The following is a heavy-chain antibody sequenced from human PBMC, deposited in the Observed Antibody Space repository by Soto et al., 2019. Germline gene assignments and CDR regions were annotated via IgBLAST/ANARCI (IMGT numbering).Heavy chain of an antibody. CDR2: ISGSGGST. V-gene: IGHV3-23*01. CDR1: GFTFSSYA. D-gene: IGHD3-3*01. CDR3: AKDLYYDFWSGLGMDV. J-gene: IGHJ6*04. Sequence: GGSLRLSCAASGFTFSSYAMSWVRQAPGKGLEWVSAISGSGGSTYYADSVKGRFTISRDNSKNTLYLQMNSLRAEDTAVYYCAKDLYYDFWSGLGMDVWGKGTTVTVSS.